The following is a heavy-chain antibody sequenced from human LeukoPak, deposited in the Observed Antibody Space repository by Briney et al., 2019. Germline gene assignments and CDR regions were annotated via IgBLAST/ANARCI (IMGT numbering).Heavy chain of an antibody. CDR2: INYSGST. V-gene: IGHV4-59*08. CDR3: ASLPGNSFNYVGY. CDR1: GGSISSYY. Sequence: PSETLSLTCTVSGGSISSYYWSWIRQPPGKGLEWIGYINYSGSTNYNPSLKSRVTISVDTSKNQFSLKLTSVTAADTAVYYCASLPGNSFNYVGYWGQGILVTVSS. D-gene: IGHD3-10*01. J-gene: IGHJ4*02.